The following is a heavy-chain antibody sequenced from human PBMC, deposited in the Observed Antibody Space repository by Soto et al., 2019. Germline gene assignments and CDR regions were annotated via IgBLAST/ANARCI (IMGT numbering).Heavy chain of an antibody. J-gene: IGHJ3*01. CDR3: ATDPPRTAAVSGDAFDF. D-gene: IGHD6-13*01. Sequence: QVQLVQSGAEVKKPGASVKDSCKVSGYTLTELSMHWVRQAPGKGLEWMGGFDPEDGETIYAQKFQGRVTMTEDASPATAYVGLSSPGSEDTAGYYCATDPPRTAAVSGDAFDFWGRGTMVTVSS. V-gene: IGHV1-24*01. CDR1: GYTLTELS. CDR2: FDPEDGET.